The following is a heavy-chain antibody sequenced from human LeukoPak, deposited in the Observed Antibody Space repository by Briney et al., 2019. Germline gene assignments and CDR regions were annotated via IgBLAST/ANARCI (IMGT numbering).Heavy chain of an antibody. CDR3: ARGYCSSTSCYFDY. Sequence: SETLSLTCAVYGGSFSGYYWSWIRQPPGKGLGWIGEINHSGSTNYNPSLKSRVTISVDTSKNQFSLKLSSVTAADTAVYYCARGYCSSTSCYFDYWGQGTLVTVSS. V-gene: IGHV4-34*01. J-gene: IGHJ4*02. D-gene: IGHD2-2*01. CDR2: INHSGST. CDR1: GGSFSGYY.